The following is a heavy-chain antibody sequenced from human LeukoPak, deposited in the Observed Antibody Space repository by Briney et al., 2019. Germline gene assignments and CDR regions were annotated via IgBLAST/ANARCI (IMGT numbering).Heavy chain of an antibody. D-gene: IGHD3-22*01. CDR1: GFTFTDHH. J-gene: IGHJ4*02. CDR3: TRLNYYDGSGYYPDY. V-gene: IGHV3-72*01. CDR2: IRNRANSYIT. Sequence: PGGSLRLSCAASGFTFTDHHMDWGRQAPGGGRGGFGRIRNRANSYITKYAASVTGRFTISRDDSKNSMFLQMNSLRTEDTAVYYCTRLNYYDGSGYYPDYWGQGTLVTVSS.